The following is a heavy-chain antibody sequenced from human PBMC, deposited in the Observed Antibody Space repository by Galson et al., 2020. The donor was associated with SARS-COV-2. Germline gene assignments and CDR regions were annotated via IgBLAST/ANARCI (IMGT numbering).Heavy chain of an antibody. Sequence: ASVKVSCKASGYTFTSYAMHWVRQAPGQRLEWMGWINAGNGNTKYSQKFQGRVTITRDTSASTAYTELSSLRSEDTAVYYCARDYGVSGWAHGWFDHWGQGTLVTVSS. CDR3: ARDYGVSGWAHGWFDH. CDR1: GYTFTSYA. J-gene: IGHJ5*01. CDR2: INAGNGNT. D-gene: IGHD6-19*01. V-gene: IGHV1-3*01.